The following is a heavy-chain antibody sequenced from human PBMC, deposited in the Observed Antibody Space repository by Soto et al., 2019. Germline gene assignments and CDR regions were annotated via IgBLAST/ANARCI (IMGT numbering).Heavy chain of an antibody. CDR3: ARGARNYYYFDY. Sequence: EVQRVESGGGLVQPGGSLRLSCEASGFSFSSHWMHWVRQAPGKGLVWVSRIYTDGSRADYADSVKGRFTISRDNAKNTAYLQLNGLGAEDTAVYYCARGARNYYYFDYWGQGTLVTVSS. D-gene: IGHD1-7*01. V-gene: IGHV3-74*01. CDR2: IYTDGSRA. CDR1: GFSFSSHW. J-gene: IGHJ4*02.